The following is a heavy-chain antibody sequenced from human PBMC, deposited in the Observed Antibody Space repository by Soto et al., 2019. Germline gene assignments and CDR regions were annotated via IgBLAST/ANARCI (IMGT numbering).Heavy chain of an antibody. CDR3: ARCRGENWFDP. CDR2: IYYSGST. V-gene: IGHV4-39*01. CDR1: GGSISSSSYY. Sequence: SETLSLTCTVSGGSISSSSYYWGWIRQPPGKGLEWIGSIYYSGSTYYNPSLKSRVTISVDTSKNQFSLKLSSVTAADTAVYYCARCRGENWFDPWGQGTLVTVSS. J-gene: IGHJ5*02. D-gene: IGHD4-17*01.